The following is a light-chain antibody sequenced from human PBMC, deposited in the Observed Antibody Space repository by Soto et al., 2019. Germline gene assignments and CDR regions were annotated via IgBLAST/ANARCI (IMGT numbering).Light chain of an antibody. CDR3: FSKISGFVYG. Sequence: QSALAQPASVSGSFGQSITISCSGPNTDLGVYGYVSWYQHQPGKAPKLLIYDVNNRPSGISDRFSGSKSGDMASLTISGLQAEDEADYFCFSKISGFVYGFGTGTKLTVL. CDR1: NTDLGVYGY. V-gene: IGLV2-14*01. CDR2: DVN. J-gene: IGLJ1*01.